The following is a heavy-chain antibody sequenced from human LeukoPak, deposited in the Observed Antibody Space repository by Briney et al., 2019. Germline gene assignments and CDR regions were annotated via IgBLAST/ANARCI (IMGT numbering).Heavy chain of an antibody. V-gene: IGHV4-34*01. CDR1: GGSFSGYY. CDR3: ASQRWLQPTLDY. D-gene: IGHD5-24*01. CDR2: INHSGST. Sequence: PSETLSLTCAVYGGSFSGYYWSWIRQPPGKGLEWIGEINHSGSTNYNPSLKSRVTISVDTSKNQFSLKLSSVTAADTAVYHCASQRWLQPTLDYWGQGTLVTVSS. J-gene: IGHJ4*02.